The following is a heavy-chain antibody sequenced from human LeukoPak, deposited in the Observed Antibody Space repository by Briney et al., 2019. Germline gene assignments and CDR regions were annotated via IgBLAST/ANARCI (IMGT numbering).Heavy chain of an antibody. CDR1: GGSISSHH. Sequence: SETLSLTCIVSGGSISSHHWSWIRQPPGKGLEWIGYIYYSGSTNYNPSLKSRVTISVDTSKNQFSLKLSSVTAADTAEYYCARESRDGYNYFDYWGQGTLVTVSS. CDR3: ARESRDGYNYFDY. V-gene: IGHV4-59*11. CDR2: IYYSGST. J-gene: IGHJ4*02. D-gene: IGHD5-24*01.